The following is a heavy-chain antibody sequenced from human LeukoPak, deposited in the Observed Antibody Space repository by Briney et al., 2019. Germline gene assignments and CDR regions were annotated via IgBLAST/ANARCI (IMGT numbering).Heavy chain of an antibody. CDR3: ARDQGIAVAGGPGYMDV. Sequence: SETLSLTCTVSGGSISSSSYYWGWIRQPPGKGLEWIGSIYYSGSTYYNPSLKSRVTISVDTSKNQFSLKLSSVTAADTAVYYCARDQGIAVAGGPGYMDVWGKGTTVTISS. CDR2: IYYSGST. V-gene: IGHV4-39*07. CDR1: GGSISSSSYY. D-gene: IGHD6-19*01. J-gene: IGHJ6*03.